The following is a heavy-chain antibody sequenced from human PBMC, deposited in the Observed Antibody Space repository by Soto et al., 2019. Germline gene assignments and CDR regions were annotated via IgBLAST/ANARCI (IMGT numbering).Heavy chain of an antibody. Sequence: GGSLRLSCAASGFTFSSYRMNWVRKAPGKGLEWVSYISSSSSTIYYADSVKGRFTISRDNAKNSLYLLMNSLRDEDTAVHYWAREGSLGSSDHLYNWLDRVSQGAVVTVSS. D-gene: IGHD6-13*01. CDR1: GFTFSSYR. V-gene: IGHV3-48*02. CDR3: AREGSLGSSDHLYNWLDR. J-gene: IGHJ5*02. CDR2: ISSSSSTI.